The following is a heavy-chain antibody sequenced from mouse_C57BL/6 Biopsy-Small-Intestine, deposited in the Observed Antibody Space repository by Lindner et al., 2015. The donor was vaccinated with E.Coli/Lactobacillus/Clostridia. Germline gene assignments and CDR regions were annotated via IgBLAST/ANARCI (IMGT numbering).Heavy chain of an antibody. V-gene: IGHV5-6*01. CDR2: ISSGGTNT. CDR3: SRPTYYTNYAFSY. J-gene: IGHJ3*01. CDR1: GFTFSTYG. D-gene: IGHD2-5*01. Sequence: VQLQESGGDLVKPGGSLKLSCAASGFTFSTYGMSWVRQTPDKRLEWVATISSGGTNTYYPDSVKGRFTISRDNAKNTLYLQMSSLKSEDTAMYYCSRPTYYTNYAFSYWGQGTLVTVSA.